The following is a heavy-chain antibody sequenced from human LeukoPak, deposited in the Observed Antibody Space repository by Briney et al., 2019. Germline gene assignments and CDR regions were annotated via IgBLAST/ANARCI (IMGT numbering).Heavy chain of an antibody. CDR1: GGSINNYY. CDR2: LYTSGST. V-gene: IGHV4-4*07. J-gene: IGHJ4*02. D-gene: IGHD3-22*01. Sequence: PSETLSLTCTVSGGSINNYYWSWIRQPAGKGLEWIGRLYTSGSTNYNPSLKSRVTMSADTSKNQFSLKLSSVTAADTAVYYCARDVGGYFESSGYYLDYWGQGTLVTVSS. CDR3: ARDVGGYFESSGYYLDY.